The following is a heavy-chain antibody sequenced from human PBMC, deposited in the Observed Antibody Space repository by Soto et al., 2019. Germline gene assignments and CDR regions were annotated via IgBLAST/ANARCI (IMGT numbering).Heavy chain of an antibody. V-gene: IGHV2-5*02. J-gene: IGHJ3*02. CDR3: AHARRRYDAFDS. Sequence: QITLKASGPTLVKPTQTLTLTCTFSGFSLSTSGVGVGWIRQPPEKSLEWLALIYWDDDNRYSPSLKSRLTITKDTSKNQVVLTMTNMDHVDTATYYCAHARRRYDAFDSWGQGTMVTVSS. CDR1: GFSLSTSGVG. CDR2: IYWDDDN. D-gene: IGHD3-9*01.